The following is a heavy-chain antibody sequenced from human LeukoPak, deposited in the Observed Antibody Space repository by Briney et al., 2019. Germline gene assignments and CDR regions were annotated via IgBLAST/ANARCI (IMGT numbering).Heavy chain of an antibody. V-gene: IGHV3-15*01. CDR3: TTGRCSGGSCYSGCY. Sequence: GGSLRLSCAASGITFSNGWMSWVRQAPGKGLEWVGRIKSKTDGGTTDYAAPVKGRFTISRDDSKNTLYLQMNSLKTEDTAVYYCTTGRCSGGSCYSGCYWGQGTLVTVSS. J-gene: IGHJ4*02. CDR2: IKSKTDGGTT. CDR1: GITFSNGW. D-gene: IGHD2-15*01.